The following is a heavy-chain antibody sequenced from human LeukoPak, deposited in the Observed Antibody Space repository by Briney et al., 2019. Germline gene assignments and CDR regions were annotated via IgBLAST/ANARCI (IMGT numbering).Heavy chain of an antibody. D-gene: IGHD3-3*01. J-gene: IGHJ4*02. V-gene: IGHV4-34*01. CDR2: INHSGST. CDR3: ALGIFGVVPYYFDY. CDR1: GGSFSGYY. Sequence: KPSETLSLTCAVYGGSFSGYYWSWIRQPPGKGLEWIGEINHSGSTNYNLSLKSRVTISVDTSKNQFSLKLSSVTAADTAVYYCALGIFGVVPYYFDYWGQGTLVTVSS.